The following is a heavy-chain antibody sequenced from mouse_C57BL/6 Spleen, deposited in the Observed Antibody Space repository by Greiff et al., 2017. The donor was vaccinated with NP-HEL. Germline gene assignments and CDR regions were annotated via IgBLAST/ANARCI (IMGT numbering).Heavy chain of an antibody. V-gene: IGHV1-64*01. D-gene: IGHD1-1*02. J-gene: IGHJ4*01. CDR2: IPPNSGST. Sequence: QVQLQQPGAELVKPGASVKLSCKASGYTFTSYWMHWVKQRPGPGLEGIGMIPPNSGSTNYNEKFKSKATLTVDQSSSTAYMQLSSLTSEDSAVYYCAISGGGFYAMDYWGQGTSVTVSS. CDR1: GYTFTSYW. CDR3: AISGGGFYAMDY.